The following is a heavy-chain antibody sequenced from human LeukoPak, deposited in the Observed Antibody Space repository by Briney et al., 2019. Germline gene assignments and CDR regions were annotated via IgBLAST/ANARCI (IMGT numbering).Heavy chain of an antibody. Sequence: ASVKVSFKSSGYTFTIYYMHWVRQAPGQGLEWMGIINPSGGRTRYEQKCKGRETMTRDMPTKTVEMEVSSLRPEDTAGYYCARAGPYGNYYYYYMDVWGKGTTVTVSS. J-gene: IGHJ6*03. D-gene: IGHD4-17*01. CDR3: ARAGPYGNYYYYYMDV. CDR1: GYTFTIYY. CDR2: INPSGGRT. V-gene: IGHV1-46*01.